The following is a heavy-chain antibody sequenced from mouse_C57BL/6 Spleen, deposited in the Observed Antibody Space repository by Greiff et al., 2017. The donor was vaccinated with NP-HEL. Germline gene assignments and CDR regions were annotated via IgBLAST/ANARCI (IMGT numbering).Heavy chain of an antibody. CDR2: IYPGSGST. V-gene: IGHV1-55*01. Sequence: QVQLQQPGAEPVKPGASVKMSCKASGYTFTSYWITWVKQRPGQGLEWIGDIYPGSGSTNYNEKFKSKATLTVDTSSSTAYMQLSSLTSEDSAVYYCAREAYYGSRRYYAMDYWGQGTSVTVSS. CDR3: AREAYYGSRRYYAMDY. J-gene: IGHJ4*01. D-gene: IGHD1-1*01. CDR1: GYTFTSYW.